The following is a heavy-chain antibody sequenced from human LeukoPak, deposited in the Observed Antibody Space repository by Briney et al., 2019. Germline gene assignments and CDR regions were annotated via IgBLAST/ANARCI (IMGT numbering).Heavy chain of an antibody. J-gene: IGHJ4*02. D-gene: IGHD3-3*01. CDR2: IKQGGSEK. CDR3: ARDPLYYDFWSGYYKDY. CDR1: GFTFSSYW. V-gene: IGHV3-7*01. Sequence: GGSLRLSCAASGFTFSSYWMSWVRQAPGKGLEWVANIKQGGSEKYYVDSVKGRFTISRDNAKNSLYLQMNSLRAEDTAVYYCARDPLYYDFWSGYYKDYWGQGTLVTVSS.